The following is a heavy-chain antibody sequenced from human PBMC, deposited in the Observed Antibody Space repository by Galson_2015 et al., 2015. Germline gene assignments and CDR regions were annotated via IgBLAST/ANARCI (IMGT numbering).Heavy chain of an antibody. J-gene: IGHJ5*02. V-gene: IGHV3-33*01. Sequence: SLRLSCAASGFTFSSYGMHWVRQAPGKGLEWVAVIWYDGSNKYYADSVKGRFTISRDNSKNTLYLQMNSLRAEDTAVYYCARDPDCSSTSCSNWFDPWGQGTLVTVSS. CDR2: IWYDGSNK. CDR1: GFTFSSYG. CDR3: ARDPDCSSTSCSNWFDP. D-gene: IGHD2-2*01.